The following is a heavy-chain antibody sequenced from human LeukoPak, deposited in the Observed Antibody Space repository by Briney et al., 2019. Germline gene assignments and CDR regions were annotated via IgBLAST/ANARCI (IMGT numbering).Heavy chain of an antibody. CDR1: GFTLSSDW. CDR2: MNQDGSDT. Sequence: GGSLMLSCAVSGFTLSSDWMHWVRQAPGKGLEWVSRMNQDGSDTSYADSVKGRFTISRDNAKNTVYLQMNSLRAEDSAVYYCATVFGYWGQGTLVTVSS. CDR3: ATVFGY. V-gene: IGHV3-74*01. J-gene: IGHJ4*02.